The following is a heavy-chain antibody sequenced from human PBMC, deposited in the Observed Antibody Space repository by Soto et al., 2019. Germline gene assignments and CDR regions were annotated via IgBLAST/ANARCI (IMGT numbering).Heavy chain of an antibody. CDR2: ISYDGSNK. V-gene: IGHV3-30*03. CDR1: GFTFSSYG. D-gene: IGHD4-17*01. J-gene: IGHJ6*02. Sequence: GGSLRLSCAASGFTFSSYGMHWVRQAPGKGLEWVAVISYDGSNKYYADSVKGRFNISRDNSKNTLYLQMNSLRAEDTAVYYCARDKMTTVRNGMDVWGQGTTVTVSS. CDR3: ARDKMTTVRNGMDV.